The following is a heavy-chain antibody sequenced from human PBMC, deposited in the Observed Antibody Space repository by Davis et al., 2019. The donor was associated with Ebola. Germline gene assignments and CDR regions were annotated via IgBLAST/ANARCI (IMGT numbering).Heavy chain of an antibody. CDR2: INPNSGGT. CDR3: ARDGDTAPDY. J-gene: IGHJ4*02. V-gene: IGHV1-2*06. CDR1: GYTFTNYY. D-gene: IGHD5-18*01. Sequence: AASVKVSCKASGYTFTNYYMHWVRQAPGQGLEWMGRINPNSGGTNYAQKFQGRVTMTRDTAISTAYMELSGLRSDDSAVYYCARDGDTAPDYWGQGTLVTVSS.